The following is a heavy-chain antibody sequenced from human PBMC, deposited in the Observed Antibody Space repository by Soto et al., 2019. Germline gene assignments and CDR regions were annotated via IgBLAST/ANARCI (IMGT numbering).Heavy chain of an antibody. Sequence: SETLSLTCTVSGGSISSYYWSWIRQPPGKGLEWIGYIYYSGSTNYNPSLKSRVTISVDTSKNQFSLKLSSVTAADTAVYYCARAGGEYSSSYWGQGTLVTVSS. CDR3: ARAGGEYSSSY. V-gene: IGHV4-59*01. D-gene: IGHD6-13*01. J-gene: IGHJ4*02. CDR2: IYYSGST. CDR1: GGSISSYY.